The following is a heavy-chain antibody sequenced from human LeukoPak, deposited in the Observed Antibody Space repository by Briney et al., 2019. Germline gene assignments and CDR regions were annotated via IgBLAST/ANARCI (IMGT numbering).Heavy chain of an antibody. Sequence: PSETLSLTCADSGYSISSGYYWGWIRQPPGKGLEWIGSIYHSGSTYYNPSLKSRVTISVDTSKNQFSLKLRSVTAADTAVYYCAEVERRNYWGQGTLVTVSS. CDR3: AEVERRNY. J-gene: IGHJ4*02. CDR2: IYHSGST. V-gene: IGHV4-38-2*01. D-gene: IGHD1-1*01. CDR1: GYSISSGYY.